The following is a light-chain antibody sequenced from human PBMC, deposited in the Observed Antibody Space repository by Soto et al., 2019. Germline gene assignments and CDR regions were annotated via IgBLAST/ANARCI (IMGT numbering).Light chain of an antibody. J-gene: IGKJ5*01. V-gene: IGKV1-33*01. CDR1: EGINTW. Sequence: QMTQAPSSLSASVGERLTITCRSFEGINTWLAWYQQKPGKAPKLLIYDASDLETGVPSRFSGSVSGSDFTFTISNVQSEDAATYFCQHYHPLPPELTIGQGTRLEIK. CDR3: QHYHPLPPELT. CDR2: DAS.